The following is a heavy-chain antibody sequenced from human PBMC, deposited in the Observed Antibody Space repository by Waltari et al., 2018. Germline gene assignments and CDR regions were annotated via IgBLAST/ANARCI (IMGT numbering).Heavy chain of an antibody. CDR1: GFTFSSYS. V-gene: IGHV3-21*01. CDR3: TRGYDFWSGYGDY. D-gene: IGHD3-3*01. CDR2: ISSSSSYI. J-gene: IGHJ4*02. Sequence: EVQLVESGGGLVKPGGSLRLSCAASGFTFSSYSMNWVRQAPGKGLEWVSSISSSSSYIYYADSVKGRFTISRDNAKNSLYLQMNSLRAEDTAVYYCTRGYDFWSGYGDYWGQGTLVTVSS.